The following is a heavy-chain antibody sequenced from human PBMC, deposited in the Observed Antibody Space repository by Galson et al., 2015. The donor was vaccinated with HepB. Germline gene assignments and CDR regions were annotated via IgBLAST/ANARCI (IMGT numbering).Heavy chain of an antibody. Sequence: SVKVSCKASGYTFTSYYMHWVRQAPGQGLEWMGIINPSGGSTSYAQKFQGRVTMTRDTSTSTVYMELSSLRSEDTAVYYCARDLLAAAASNWFDPWGQGTLVTVSS. J-gene: IGHJ5*02. CDR2: INPSGGST. CDR3: ARDLLAAAASNWFDP. V-gene: IGHV1-46*01. D-gene: IGHD6-13*01. CDR1: GYTFTSYY.